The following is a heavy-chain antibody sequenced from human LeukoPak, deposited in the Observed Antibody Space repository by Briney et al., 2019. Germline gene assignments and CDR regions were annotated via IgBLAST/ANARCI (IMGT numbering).Heavy chain of an antibody. CDR3: ARRPYSGSPNWFDP. J-gene: IGHJ5*01. V-gene: IGHV5-51*01. Sequence: PGESLKISCEAVGHRFTNHWIGWVRQRPGEGLEWMGIINLGDSETHYTPSFQDQVTFSLDMSTNTAYLQWRTLKASDTAMYYCARRPYSGSPNWFDPWGRGTLVTVSS. CDR2: INLGDSET. D-gene: IGHD1-26*01. CDR1: GHRFTNHW.